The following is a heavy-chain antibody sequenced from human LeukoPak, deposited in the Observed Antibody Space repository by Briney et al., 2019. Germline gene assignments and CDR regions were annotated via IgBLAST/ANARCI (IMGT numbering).Heavy chain of an antibody. Sequence: GGSLRLSCAASGFTVSSNYISWVRQAPGRGLEWVSVIDSGGNTNYADSVRGRFIISRDNSENTLHLRMNSLRAEDTAVYYCASGRLSGKGYDHWGQGTLVTVSS. J-gene: IGHJ4*02. CDR3: ASGRLSGKGYDH. CDR1: GFTVSSNY. D-gene: IGHD1-26*01. CDR2: IDSGGNT. V-gene: IGHV3-66*01.